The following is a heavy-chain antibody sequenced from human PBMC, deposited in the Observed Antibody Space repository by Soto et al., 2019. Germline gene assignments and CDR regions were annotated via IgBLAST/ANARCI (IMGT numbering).Heavy chain of an antibody. CDR2: IYYSGST. CDR1: GGSISSGGYY. V-gene: IGHV4-31*03. D-gene: IGHD3-10*01. Sequence: SETLSLTCTVSGGSISSGGYYWSWIRQHPGKGLEWIGYIYYSGSTYYNPSLKSRVTISVDTSKNQFSLKLSSVTAADTAVYYCARATARGSGSYNYFDYWGQGTLVTVSS. J-gene: IGHJ4*02. CDR3: ARATARGSGSYNYFDY.